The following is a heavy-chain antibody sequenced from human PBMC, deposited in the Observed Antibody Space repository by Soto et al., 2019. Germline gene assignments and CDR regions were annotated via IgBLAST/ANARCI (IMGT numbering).Heavy chain of an antibody. CDR2: ISYDGSDK. D-gene: IGHD1-26*01. V-gene: IGHV3-30-3*01. CDR3: ARDFVVGGLTINYYYVMDV. CDR1: GFTFISCA. J-gene: IGHJ6*04. Sequence: PGGSLRLSCAASGFTFISCAMHWVRQAPGKGLEWVALISYDGSDKDYADSVKGRFTTSRDNSRNTLFLQMNSLRAEDTAVYYCARDFVVGGLTINYYYVMDVWGEGTAVSVSA.